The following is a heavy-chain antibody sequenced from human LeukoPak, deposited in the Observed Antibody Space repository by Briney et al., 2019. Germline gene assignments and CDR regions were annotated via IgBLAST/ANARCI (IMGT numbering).Heavy chain of an antibody. J-gene: IGHJ4*02. D-gene: IGHD6-6*01. Sequence: ASVKVSCKASGGTFSSYAISWVRQAPGQGLEWMGGIIPIFGTANYAQKFQGRVTITADESTSTAYMELSSLRSEGTAVYYCAKGSSSPGGGFDYWGQGTLVTVSS. V-gene: IGHV1-69*13. CDR3: AKGSSSPGGGFDY. CDR1: GGTFSSYA. CDR2: IIPIFGTA.